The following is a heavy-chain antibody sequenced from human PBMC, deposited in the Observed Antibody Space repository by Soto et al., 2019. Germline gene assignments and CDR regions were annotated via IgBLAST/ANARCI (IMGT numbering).Heavy chain of an antibody. J-gene: IGHJ5*02. D-gene: IGHD3-10*01. Sequence: ASVKVSCKASGYTFTSYYMHWVRQAPRQGLEWMGIINPSGGSTSYAQKFQGRVTMTRDTSTSTVYMELSSLRSEDTAVYYCARAITMVRGVIWWFDPWGQGTLVTVSS. CDR1: GYTFTSYY. V-gene: IGHV1-46*03. CDR3: ARAITMVRGVIWWFDP. CDR2: INPSGGST.